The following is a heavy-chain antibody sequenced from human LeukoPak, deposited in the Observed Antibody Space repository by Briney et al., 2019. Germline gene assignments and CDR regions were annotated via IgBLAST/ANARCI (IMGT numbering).Heavy chain of an antibody. CDR1: GFTFSSYA. J-gene: IGHJ6*04. CDR2: VSYDITRT. Sequence: PGGSLRVSCAASGFTFSSYAITWGGQAPGKGLGWSSAVSYDITRTFYADSVKSRFAISRDNSRNTLFLQMNSLRADDTAVYYCARPGCGGNCYSRMDVWGKGTTATVSS. V-gene: IGHV3-23*01. D-gene: IGHD2-21*01. CDR3: ARPGCGGNCYSRMDV.